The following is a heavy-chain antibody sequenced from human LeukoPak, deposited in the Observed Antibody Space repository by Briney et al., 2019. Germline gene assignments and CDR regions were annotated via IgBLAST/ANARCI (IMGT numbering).Heavy chain of an antibody. V-gene: IGHV3-23*01. D-gene: IGHD6-13*01. Sequence: GGSLRLSCAASGFTFSSYSITWVRQPPGKGLEWVSGISGSGSSTYYADSVKGRFTISRDNSKNTVNLQMNTLRAEDTAVYYCAKDISATKPYYADYWGQGTLVTVSS. CDR3: AKDISATKPYYADY. J-gene: IGHJ4*02. CDR2: ISGSGSST. CDR1: GFTFSSYS.